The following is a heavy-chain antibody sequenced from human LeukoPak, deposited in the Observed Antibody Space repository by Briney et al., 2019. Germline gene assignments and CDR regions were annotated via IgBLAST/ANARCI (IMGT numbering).Heavy chain of an antibody. CDR3: ARDLPNFSSGWTVEYLQH. D-gene: IGHD6-19*01. Sequence: SVKVSCKASGGTFSSYAISWVRQAPGQGLEWMGGIIPIFGTANYAQKFQGRVTITTDESTSTAYMELSSLRSEDTAVYYCARDLPNFSSGWTVEYLQHWGQGTLVTVSS. V-gene: IGHV1-69*05. CDR2: IIPIFGTA. J-gene: IGHJ1*01. CDR1: GGTFSSYA.